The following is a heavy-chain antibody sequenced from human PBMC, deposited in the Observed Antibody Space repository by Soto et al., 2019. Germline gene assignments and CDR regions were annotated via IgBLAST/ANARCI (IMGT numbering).Heavy chain of an antibody. J-gene: IGHJ5*02. V-gene: IGHV3-9*01. CDR1: GFAFDDYV. Sequence: GGSLRLSCTASGFAFDDYVMHWVRQPPGRGLEWVSGITWNGGTIRYVDSVKGRFTISRDNAENSLYLQMNSLRPEDTAVYYCAKGGSAALIAPSGRDNWFDPWGQGTQVTVSS. CDR2: ITWNGGTI. CDR3: AKGGSAALIAPSGRDNWFDP. D-gene: IGHD6-13*01.